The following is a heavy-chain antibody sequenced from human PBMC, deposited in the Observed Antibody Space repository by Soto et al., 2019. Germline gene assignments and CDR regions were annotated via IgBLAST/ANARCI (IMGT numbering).Heavy chain of an antibody. J-gene: IGHJ6*02. Sequence: LRLSCAAPGFTFSDYYMSWIRQAPGKGLEWVSYISSSSSYTNYADSVKGRFTISRDNAKNSLYLQMNSLRAEDTAVYYCARDIETPGAWRYYGMDVWGQGTTVTVSS. D-gene: IGHD3-10*01. CDR2: ISSSSSYT. CDR1: GFTFSDYY. CDR3: ARDIETPGAWRYYGMDV. V-gene: IGHV3-11*06.